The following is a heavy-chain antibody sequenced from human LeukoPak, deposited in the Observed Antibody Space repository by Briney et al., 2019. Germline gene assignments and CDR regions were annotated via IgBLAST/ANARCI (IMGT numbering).Heavy chain of an antibody. D-gene: IGHD2-8*01. V-gene: IGHV4-59*08. Sequence: PSETLSLTCTVSGGSISSYYWSWIRQPPGKGLEWIGYIYYSRSTNYNPSLKSRVTISVDTSKNQFSLKLSSVTAADTAVYYCARAGLYGCYGMDVWGQGTTVTVSS. CDR3: ARAGLYGCYGMDV. CDR1: GGSISSYY. J-gene: IGHJ6*02. CDR2: IYYSRST.